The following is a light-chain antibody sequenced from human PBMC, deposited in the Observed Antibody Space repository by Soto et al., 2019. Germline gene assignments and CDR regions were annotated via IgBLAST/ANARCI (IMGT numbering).Light chain of an antibody. J-gene: IGKJ1*01. V-gene: IGKV3-20*01. Sequence: GLSLSPATLSLSPGERATLSCRASQSISSTYLAWYQQKPGQAPRLLIYGASTRATGIPDRFSGSGSGTDFTLTISRLESEDFAVYYCQQYGSSPRTFGQGTKVDIK. CDR3: QQYGSSPRT. CDR2: GAS. CDR1: QSISSTY.